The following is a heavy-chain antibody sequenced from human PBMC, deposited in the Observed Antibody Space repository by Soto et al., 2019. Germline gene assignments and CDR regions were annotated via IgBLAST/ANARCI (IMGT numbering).Heavy chain of an antibody. D-gene: IGHD1-7*01. J-gene: IGHJ4*02. V-gene: IGHV4-39*01. Sequence: ASETLSLTCTVSGGSISSSSYYWGWIRQPPGKGLEWIGSIYYSGSTYYNPSLKSRVTISVDTSKDQFSLKPSSVTAADTAVYYCARLGTTNDYYFDYWGQGTLVTVSS. CDR3: ARLGTTNDYYFDY. CDR2: IYYSGST. CDR1: GGSISSSSYY.